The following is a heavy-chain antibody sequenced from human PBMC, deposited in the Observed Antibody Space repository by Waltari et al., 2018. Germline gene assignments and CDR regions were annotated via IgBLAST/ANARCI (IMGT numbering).Heavy chain of an antibody. CDR2: INHSGSA. J-gene: IGHJ6*02. Sequence: QVQLQQWGAGLLKPSETLSLTCAVFGGSFRAYHWRWIRQSPGKGLEWIGEINHSGSAIYNPPLKSRVTISLDTSKRQVSLRLSSVTAADTAFYFCARGTGGSSTYYFAGMDVWGQGTTVTVSS. V-gene: IGHV4-34*01. D-gene: IGHD3-22*01. CDR3: ARGTGGSSTYYFAGMDV. CDR1: GGSFRAYH.